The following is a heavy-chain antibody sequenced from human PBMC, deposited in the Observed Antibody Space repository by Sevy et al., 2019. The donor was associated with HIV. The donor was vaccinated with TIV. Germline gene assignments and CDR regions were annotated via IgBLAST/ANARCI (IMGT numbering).Heavy chain of an antibody. D-gene: IGHD3-10*01. V-gene: IGHV1-8*01. CDR2: MNLNRGNT. J-gene: IGHJ4*02. CDR3: ARGPDGRWSGEHFDY. CDR1: GYTFTSYD. Sequence: ASVKVSCKASGYTFTSYDINWVRQATGQGLEWMGWMNLNRGNTGYAQKFQGRVTMTRNTSLSTAYMELSSLRSEDTAVYYCARGPDGRWSGEHFDYWGQGTLVTVSS.